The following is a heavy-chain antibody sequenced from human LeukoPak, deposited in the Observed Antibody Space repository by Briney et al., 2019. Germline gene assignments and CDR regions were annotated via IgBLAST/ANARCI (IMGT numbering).Heavy chain of an antibody. CDR1: GYPFSSYW. CDR3: TRVGYIDEGIDY. Sequence: PGGYLRLSCVASGYPFSSYWMTWVRQARGKGLEWVANIKQDGSKKSYVDSVKGRFTISRDNAKNSLYLQMNSLRAEDTAIYYCTRVGYIDEGIDYWGQGTLVTVSS. V-gene: IGHV3-7*04. CDR2: IKQDGSKK. D-gene: IGHD5-24*01. J-gene: IGHJ4*02.